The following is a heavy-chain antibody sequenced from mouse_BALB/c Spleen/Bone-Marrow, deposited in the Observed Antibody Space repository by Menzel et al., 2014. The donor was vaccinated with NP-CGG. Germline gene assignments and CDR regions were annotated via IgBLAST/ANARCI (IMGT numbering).Heavy chain of an antibody. V-gene: IGHV7-3*02. J-gene: IGHJ2*01. D-gene: IGHD1-1*01. Sequence: EVQLVESGGGLVQPGGSLGLSCATSGFTFTDYYMNWVRQPPGKALEWLAFIRNKAYGYTTEYSASVKGRFTISRDNSQNILYLQMNTLRAEDSATYYCARDMGGLLFDSWGQGTTLSVSS. CDR2: IRNKAYGYTT. CDR1: GFTFTDYY. CDR3: ARDMGGLLFDS.